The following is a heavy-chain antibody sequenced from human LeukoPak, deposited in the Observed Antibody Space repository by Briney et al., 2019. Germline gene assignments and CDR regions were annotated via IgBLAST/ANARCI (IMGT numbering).Heavy chain of an antibody. Sequence: GGSLRLSCAASGFTVSSNYMTWVRQAPGEGLEWVSVIYSGGSTYYADSVKGRFTISRDNSQNTLYLQMNSVRAEDTAVYYCARIVAGGAFDIWGQGTMVTVSS. J-gene: IGHJ3*02. V-gene: IGHV3-66*01. CDR2: IYSGGST. CDR1: GFTVSSNY. CDR3: ARIVAGGAFDI. D-gene: IGHD1-26*01.